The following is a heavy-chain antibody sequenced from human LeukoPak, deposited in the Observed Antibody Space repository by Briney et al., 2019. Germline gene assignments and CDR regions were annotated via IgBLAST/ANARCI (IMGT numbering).Heavy chain of an antibody. D-gene: IGHD4-23*01. CDR1: GFTFSSYA. CDR3: ARVDYGGNSGY. Sequence: HPGGSLRLSCAASGFTFSSYAMHWVRQAPGKGLEWVAVISYDGSNKYYVDSVKGRFTISRDNSKNTLYLQMNSLRAEDTAVYYCARVDYGGNSGYWGQGTLVTVSS. J-gene: IGHJ4*02. CDR2: ISYDGSNK. V-gene: IGHV3-30-3*01.